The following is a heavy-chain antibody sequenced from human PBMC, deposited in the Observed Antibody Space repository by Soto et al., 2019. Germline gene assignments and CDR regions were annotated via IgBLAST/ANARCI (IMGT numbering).Heavy chain of an antibody. J-gene: IGHJ4*02. D-gene: IGHD5-18*01. CDR2: IKKDGSEE. Sequence: EVQLVESGGGLVQPGGSLRLSCAASGFAFSSYWMSWVRQAPGKGLEWVANIKKDGSEEYYVDSVKGRFTISRDSAKNSLYLQMYRLRAEHTAVYYCATSSDTAYIFDFWGQGTLVTVSS. CDR1: GFAFSSYW. V-gene: IGHV3-7*01. CDR3: ATSSDTAYIFDF.